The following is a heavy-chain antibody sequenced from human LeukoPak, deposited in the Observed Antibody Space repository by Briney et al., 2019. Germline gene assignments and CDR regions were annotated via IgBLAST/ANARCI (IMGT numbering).Heavy chain of an antibody. V-gene: IGHV3-23*01. CDR2: ISGSGGST. Sequence: TGGSLRLSCAASGLTFSTYAMHWVRQAPGKGLEWVSAISGSGGSTYYADSVKGRFTIPRDNSKNTLYLQMNSLRAEDTAVYYCASTLEDPYDYVWGSYRYKATDYWGQGTLVTVSS. D-gene: IGHD3-16*02. CDR3: ASTLEDPYDYVWGSYRYKATDY. J-gene: IGHJ4*02. CDR1: GLTFSTYA.